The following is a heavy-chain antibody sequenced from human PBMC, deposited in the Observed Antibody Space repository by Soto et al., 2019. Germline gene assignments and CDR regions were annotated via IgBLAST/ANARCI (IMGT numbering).Heavy chain of an antibody. Sequence: GASVKVSCKASGFSFTGYYIHWLRQAPGQGLEWMGWINAHSGGTEYAQKFQGRVTLTRDTSIATAYLTLTSLTSDDTALYYCAKDLTRQLAYWLDPWGQGTQAPVSS. V-gene: IGHV1-2*02. J-gene: IGHJ5*02. CDR3: AKDLTRQLAYWLDP. D-gene: IGHD6-6*01. CDR1: GFSFTGYY. CDR2: INAHSGGT.